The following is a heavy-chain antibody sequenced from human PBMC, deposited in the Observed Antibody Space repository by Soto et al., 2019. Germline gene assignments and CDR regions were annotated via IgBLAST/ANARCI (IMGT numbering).Heavy chain of an antibody. CDR3: AKRGPYYHDSSGYYYEGYFDY. J-gene: IGHJ4*02. V-gene: IGHV3-33*06. CDR2: IWYDGSNK. CDR1: GFTFSSYG. D-gene: IGHD3-22*01. Sequence: GGSLRLSCAASGFTFSSYGMHWVRQAPGKGLEWVAVIWYDGSNKYYADSVKGRFTISRDNSKNTLYLQMNSLRAEDTAVYYCAKRGPYYHDSSGYYYEGYFDYWGQGTLVTVSS.